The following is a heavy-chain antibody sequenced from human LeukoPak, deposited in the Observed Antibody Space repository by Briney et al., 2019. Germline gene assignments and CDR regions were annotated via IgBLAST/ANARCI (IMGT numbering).Heavy chain of an antibody. Sequence: SGTLSLPFAVYGGSFSGYYWSWLRPPPGKGLEWIGEINHSGSTNYNPSLKSRVTISVDTSKNQFSLKLSSVTAADTAVYYCVGVRHSSGPGTFHYWGQGTLVTVSS. CDR3: VGVRHSSGPGTFHY. D-gene: IGHD6-19*01. CDR2: INHSGST. J-gene: IGHJ4*02. CDR1: GGSFSGYY. V-gene: IGHV4-34*01.